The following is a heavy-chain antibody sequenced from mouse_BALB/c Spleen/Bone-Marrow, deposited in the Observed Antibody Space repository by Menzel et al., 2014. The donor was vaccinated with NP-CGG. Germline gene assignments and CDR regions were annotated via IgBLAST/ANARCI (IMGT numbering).Heavy chain of an antibody. J-gene: IGHJ2*01. D-gene: IGHD1-1*01. V-gene: IGHV1-9*01. CDR3: ARFYYYGSSYYFDY. CDR1: GYTFSSYW. Sequence: QVQLQQSGAELMKPGASVKISCKATGYTFSSYWIEWVKQRPGHGLEWIGEILPGSGSTNYNEKFKGKATFTADTSSNTAYMQLSSLTSEDSAVYYCARFYYYGSSYYFDYWGQGTTLTVS. CDR2: ILPGSGST.